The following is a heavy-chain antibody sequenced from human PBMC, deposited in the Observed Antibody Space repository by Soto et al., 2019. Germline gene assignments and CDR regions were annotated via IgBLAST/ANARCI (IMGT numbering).Heavy chain of an antibody. Sequence: QVQLQESGPGLVKPSETLSLTCTVSGGSFKSGSYSWSWIRQPPGKGLAWIGYVYPTGITSYNPSLKSRVSISMDTSKNQFSLNLDSVTAADTAVYFCARDLAYFDSWGQGTLVTVSS. CDR3: ARDLAYFDS. CDR2: VYPTGIT. J-gene: IGHJ4*02. D-gene: IGHD3-16*01. V-gene: IGHV4-61*01. CDR1: GGSFKSGSYS.